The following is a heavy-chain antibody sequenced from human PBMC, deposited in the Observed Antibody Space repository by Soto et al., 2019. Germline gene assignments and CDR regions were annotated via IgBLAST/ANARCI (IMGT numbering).Heavy chain of an antibody. CDR2: IYYSGST. CDR3: ARSYSSSSEFDY. V-gene: IGHV4-61*01. CDR1: GGSVSSGSYY. D-gene: IGHD6-6*01. Sequence: QVQLQESGPGLVKPSETLSLTCTVSGGSVSSGSYYWSWIRQPPGKGLEWIGYIYYSGSTNYNPSLKSRVTISVETSKNQFSLKLSSVTAADTAVYYCARSYSSSSEFDYWGQGTLVTVSS. J-gene: IGHJ4*02.